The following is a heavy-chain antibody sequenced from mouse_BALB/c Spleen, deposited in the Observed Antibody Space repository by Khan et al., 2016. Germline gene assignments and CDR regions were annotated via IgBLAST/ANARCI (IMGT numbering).Heavy chain of an antibody. J-gene: IGHJ4*01. CDR3: ARLMHYYAMDY. Sequence: EVELVESGGGLVQPGGSLRLSCATSGFTFTDYYMSWVRQPPGKALEWLGFIRNKANGYTIEYSASVKGRFTISRDNSQSILYLQMNTLRACDSATYYCARLMHYYAMDYWGQGTSVTVSS. V-gene: IGHV7-3*02. CDR1: GFTFTDYY. CDR2: IRNKANGYTI.